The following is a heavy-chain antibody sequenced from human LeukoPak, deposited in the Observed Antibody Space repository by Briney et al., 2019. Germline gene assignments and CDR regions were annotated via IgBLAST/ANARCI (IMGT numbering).Heavy chain of an antibody. CDR1: GFTFSSYS. D-gene: IGHD6-13*01. CDR2: ISSSSSYI. V-gene: IGHV3-21*01. J-gene: IGHJ4*02. CDR3: ARDLKDSSSWYDPGVYYFDY. Sequence: GGSLRLSCAASGFTFSSYSMNWVRQAPGKGLEWVSSISSSSSYIYYADSVKGQFTISRDNAKNSLYLQMNSLRAEDTAVYYCARDLKDSSSWYDPGVYYFDYWGQGTLVTVSS.